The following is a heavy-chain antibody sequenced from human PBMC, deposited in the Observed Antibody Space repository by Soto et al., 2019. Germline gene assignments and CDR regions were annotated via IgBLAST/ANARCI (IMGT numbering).Heavy chain of an antibody. V-gene: IGHV4-38-2*01. CDR2: VYHSGTT. Sequence: PSETLSLTCGVSGYSISSGYYWGWIRQPPGKGLEWIGSVYHSGTTYYNPSPKSRVTISLDTSKNQFSLRLTSVTAADTAMYFCTRSLYSSSWYAGSWGQGTLVTVSS. D-gene: IGHD6-13*01. CDR3: TRSLYSSSWYAGS. J-gene: IGHJ4*02. CDR1: GYSISSGYY.